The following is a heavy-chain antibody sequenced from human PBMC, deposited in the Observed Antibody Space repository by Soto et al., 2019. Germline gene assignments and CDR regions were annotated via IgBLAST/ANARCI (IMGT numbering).Heavy chain of an antibody. CDR2: ITPSSGST. Sequence: QVQLVQSGAEVRKPGASVKVSCKASGYTFNNYFMHWVRQAPAQGLEWMGVITPSSGSTTYAQRFQGILTMTRDTSTITVYMELRSLRSEDTAVYFCARDLVPIWNYVGLAPGAQHWFDPWGQGTLVTVSS. J-gene: IGHJ5*02. CDR1: GYTFNNYF. D-gene: IGHD1-7*01. V-gene: IGHV1-46*02. CDR3: ARDLVPIWNYVGLAPGAQHWFDP.